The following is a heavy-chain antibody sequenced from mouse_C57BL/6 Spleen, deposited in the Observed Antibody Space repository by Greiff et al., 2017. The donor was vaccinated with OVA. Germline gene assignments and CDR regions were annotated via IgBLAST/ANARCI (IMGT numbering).Heavy chain of an antibody. CDR3: ARLGSSPLFDY. CDR2: ISSGGSYT. V-gene: IGHV5-6*01. J-gene: IGHJ2*01. CDR1: GFTFSSSG. D-gene: IGHD1-1*01. Sequence: EVQLVESGGDLVKPGGSLKLSCAASGFTFSSSGMSWVRQTPDKRLEWVATISSGGSYTYYPDSVKGRFTISRDNAKNTLYLQMSSLKSEDTAMYYCARLGSSPLFDYWGQGTTLTVSS.